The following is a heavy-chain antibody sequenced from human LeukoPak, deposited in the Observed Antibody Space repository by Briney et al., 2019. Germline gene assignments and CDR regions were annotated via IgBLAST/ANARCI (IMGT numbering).Heavy chain of an antibody. D-gene: IGHD1-1*01. CDR3: ARAPARNWNGAFDI. J-gene: IGHJ3*02. CDR2: TYYRSKWYN. V-gene: IGHV6-1*01. CDR1: GDSVSSNSAA. Sequence: SQTLSLTCAISGDSVSSNSAAWNRIRQSPSRGLEWLGRTYYRSKWYNDYAVSVKSRITINPDTSKNQFSLQLNSVTPEDTAVYYCARAPARNWNGAFDIWGQGTMVTVSS.